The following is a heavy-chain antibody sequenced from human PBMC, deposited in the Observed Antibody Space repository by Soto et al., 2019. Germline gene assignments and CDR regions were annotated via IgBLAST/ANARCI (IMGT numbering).Heavy chain of an antibody. V-gene: IGHV3-11*01. J-gene: IGHJ4*02. CDR2: IGTSVNTV. CDR3: ARQNHNDHDSTGYGYSIDY. D-gene: IGHD3-22*01. CDR1: GFDFSDYY. Sequence: QVNLVESGGALVTPGGSLRLSCAASGFDFSDYYMTWIRQAPGKGLEWVSYIGTSVNTVFYADSVKGRFTISRDNAKKSLYVQMNGLRADDTAVYYCARQNHNDHDSTGYGYSIDYWGQGTLVTVSS.